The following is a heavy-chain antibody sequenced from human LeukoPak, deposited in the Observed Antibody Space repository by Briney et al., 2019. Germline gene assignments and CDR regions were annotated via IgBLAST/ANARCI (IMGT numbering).Heavy chain of an antibody. Sequence: SETLSLTCAVYGGSFSGYYWSWIRQPPGKGLEWIGEINHSGSTNYNPSPKSRVTISVDTSKNQFSLKLSSVTAADTAVYYCARVHDYRSAFDIWGQGTMVTVSS. J-gene: IGHJ3*02. CDR1: GGSFSGYY. D-gene: IGHD5-12*01. V-gene: IGHV4-34*01. CDR2: INHSGST. CDR3: ARVHDYRSAFDI.